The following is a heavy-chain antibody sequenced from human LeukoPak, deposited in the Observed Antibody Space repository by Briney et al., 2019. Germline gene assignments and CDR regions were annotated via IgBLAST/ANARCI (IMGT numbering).Heavy chain of an antibody. CDR3: ARQAAAAGKIDH. D-gene: IGHD6-13*01. V-gene: IGHV5-51*01. J-gene: IGHJ4*02. CDR1: GYSFTTYW. CDR2: IYPGDSDT. Sequence: GESLKISCKGSGYSFTTYWIGWVRQVPGKGLEWMGFIYPGDSDTRYSPSFQGQVTISADKSITTAYLQWSSLKASDTAMYYCARQAAAAGKIDHWGQGTLVTVSS.